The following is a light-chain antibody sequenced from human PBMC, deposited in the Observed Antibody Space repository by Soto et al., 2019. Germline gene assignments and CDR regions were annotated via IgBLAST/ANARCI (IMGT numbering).Light chain of an antibody. V-gene: IGLV1-40*01. CDR1: SSNIGAGYD. Sequence: QSVLTQPPSVSGAPGQRVTIPCTGSSSNIGAGYDVHWYQQLPGTAPKLLIYGNSNRPSGVPDQFSGSKSGTSASLVITGLQAEDEADYYCQSYDSSLSGVVFGGGTKLTVL. CDR3: QSYDSSLSGVV. CDR2: GNS. J-gene: IGLJ2*01.